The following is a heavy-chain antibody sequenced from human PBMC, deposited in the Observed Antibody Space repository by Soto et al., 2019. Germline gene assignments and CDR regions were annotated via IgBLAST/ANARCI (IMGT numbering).Heavy chain of an antibody. CDR1: GGAISLDF. J-gene: IGHJ4*02. D-gene: IGHD2-21*01. CDR2: IYTTGST. Sequence: QVQLQESGPRLVRPSETLSLTCNVLGGAISLDFWSWVRQSGGEGLEWIGRIYTTGSTNYNPSLRGRVAMSMDTSKNQFSLRLNSVTAADTAMYYCVKDGFYSLQYWGQGIPVTVSS. CDR3: VKDGFYSLQY. V-gene: IGHV4-4*07.